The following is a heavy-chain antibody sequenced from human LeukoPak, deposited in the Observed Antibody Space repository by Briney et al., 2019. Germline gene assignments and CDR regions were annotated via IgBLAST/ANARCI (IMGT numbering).Heavy chain of an antibody. Sequence: ASVKVSCKASGYTFTGYYMHWVRQAPGQGLEWMGWISRNSGGTNYAQKFQGRVTMTRDTSTSTAYLELSGLRADDTAAYYCARVEYCTKGVCINFDLWGQGTLVTVSS. D-gene: IGHD2-8*01. V-gene: IGHV1-2*02. CDR1: GYTFTGYY. CDR2: ISRNSGGT. CDR3: ARVEYCTKGVCINFDL. J-gene: IGHJ4*02.